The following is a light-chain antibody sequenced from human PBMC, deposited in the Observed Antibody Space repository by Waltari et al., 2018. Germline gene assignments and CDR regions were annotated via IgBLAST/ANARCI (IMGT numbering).Light chain of an antibody. CDR1: QSVSSSY. CDR2: GAS. J-gene: IGKJ3*01. Sequence: EIVLTQSPGTLSLSPGERATLSCRASQSVSSSYLAWYQQKPGQDPRLLIYGASSRAPGRPDRFSGSGSGTDFTLTISRLEPEDCAVYYCQQYGSSPFTFGPGTKVDIK. V-gene: IGKV3-20*01. CDR3: QQYGSSPFT.